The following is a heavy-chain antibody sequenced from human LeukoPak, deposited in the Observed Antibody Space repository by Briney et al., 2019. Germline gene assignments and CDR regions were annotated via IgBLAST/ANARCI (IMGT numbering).Heavy chain of an antibody. V-gene: IGHV4-4*07. CDR1: GGSFSGYY. D-gene: IGHD6-19*01. J-gene: IGHJ5*02. CDR3: ARDYSSGWYQDWFDP. Sequence: SENLSLTCAVYGGSFSGYYWSWIRQPAGKGLEWIGRIYTSGSTNYNPSLKSRVTMSVDTSKNQFSLKLSSVTAADTAVYYCARDYSSGWYQDWFDPWGQGTLVTVSS. CDR2: IYTSGST.